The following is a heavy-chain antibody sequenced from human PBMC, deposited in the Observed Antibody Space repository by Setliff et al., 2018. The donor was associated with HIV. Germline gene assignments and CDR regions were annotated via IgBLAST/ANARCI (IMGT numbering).Heavy chain of an antibody. V-gene: IGHV4-59*11. Sequence: LSLTCAVSGVSISSQYWSWVRQPPGKGLEWIGFVYYSVNYNYNPSLKSRVSISVDTSKNQFSLKVRSVTAADTAVYYCAGEYSGGYPDFSFYMDVWGKGTTVTVSS. CDR3: AGEYSGGYPDFSFYMDV. D-gene: IGHD6-19*01. CDR2: VYYSVNY. CDR1: GVSISSQY. J-gene: IGHJ6*03.